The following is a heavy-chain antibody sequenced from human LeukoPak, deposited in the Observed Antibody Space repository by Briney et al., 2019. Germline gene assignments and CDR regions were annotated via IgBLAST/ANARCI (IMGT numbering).Heavy chain of an antibody. CDR1: GFTFSSYE. J-gene: IGHJ1*01. CDR3: TTVFDSSSWSRTEYFQH. CDR2: IKSKTDGGTT. D-gene: IGHD6-13*01. V-gene: IGHV3-15*01. Sequence: GGSLRLSCAASGFTFSSYEMNWVRQAPGKGLEWVGRIKSKTDGGTTDYAAPVKGRFTISRDDSKNTLYLQMNSLKTEDTAVYYCTTVFDSSSWSRTEYFQHWGQGTLVTVSS.